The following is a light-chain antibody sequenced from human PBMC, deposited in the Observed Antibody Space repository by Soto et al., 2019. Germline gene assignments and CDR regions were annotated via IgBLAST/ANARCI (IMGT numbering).Light chain of an antibody. Sequence: EILMTQSPSTLSVSLGERVTLSCRASQSVSSNLAWYQQKPGQAPRLLIYGASTRATGIPARFSGSGSGTDFTLTISSIEPEDLAVYYCQQRSDWPPGATFGQGTRLENK. V-gene: IGKV3-11*01. CDR2: GAS. J-gene: IGKJ5*01. CDR3: QQRSDWPPGAT. CDR1: QSVSSN.